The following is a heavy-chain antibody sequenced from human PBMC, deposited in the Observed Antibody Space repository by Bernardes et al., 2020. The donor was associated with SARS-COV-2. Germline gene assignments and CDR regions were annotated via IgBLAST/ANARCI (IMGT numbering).Heavy chain of an antibody. CDR1: GGSVSSYY. CDR2: IANSGIT. J-gene: IGHJ4*02. Sequence: SETLSLTCAVSGGSVSSYYWSWIRQPPGKGLEWIGHIANSGITNYTPSLKSRVTMSVDTSKNQFSLKLISVTAADTAVYYCAREVLVGAARDWGQGTPVTVSS. D-gene: IGHD2-15*01. CDR3: AREVLVGAARD. V-gene: IGHV4-59*02.